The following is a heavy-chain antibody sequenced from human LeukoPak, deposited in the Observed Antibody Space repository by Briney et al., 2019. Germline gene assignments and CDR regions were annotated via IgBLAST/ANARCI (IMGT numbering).Heavy chain of an antibody. CDR1: GSSISSGYY. CDR3: ARASPRVPAATHNYYYYYMDV. V-gene: IGHV4-38-2*02. CDR2: VYHSRGT. Sequence: SETLSLTCTVSGSSISSGYYWGWIRQPPGKGLEWIGTVYHSRGTYFNPSLRSRASISVDTSKNQFSLKLSSVTAADTAVYYCARASPRVPAATHNYYYYYMDVWGKGTTVTVSS. D-gene: IGHD2-2*01. J-gene: IGHJ6*03.